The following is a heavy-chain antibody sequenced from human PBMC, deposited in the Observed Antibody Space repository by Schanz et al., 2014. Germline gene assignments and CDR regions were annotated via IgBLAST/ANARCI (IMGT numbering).Heavy chain of an antibody. CDR3: ARDAVALVPEYFMDV. CDR1: GFTFSRFG. Sequence: QVQLLESGGGVVRPGRSLRLSCATSGFTFSRFGMHWVRQAPGKGPEWVALVWSDGNTKYYVDSVKGRFTISRDNSMNTLHLQMDGLRVEDTAVYYCARDAVALVPEYFMDVWGKGTPVTVSS. J-gene: IGHJ6*03. V-gene: IGHV3-33*01. D-gene: IGHD2-15*01. CDR2: VWSDGNTK.